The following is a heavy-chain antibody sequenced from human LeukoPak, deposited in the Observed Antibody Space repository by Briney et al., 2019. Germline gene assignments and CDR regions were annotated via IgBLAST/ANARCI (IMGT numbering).Heavy chain of an antibody. J-gene: IGHJ5*01. Sequence: GGSLRLSCAASGLTFSKYSMTWVRQAPGRGLEWVSFIDTSSTTMYYTDSVKGRFTISRDNAKNSLYLQMNGLKVEDTATYYCARDNWVDCWGQGTLVTVSS. CDR2: IDTSSTTM. V-gene: IGHV3-48*04. CDR1: GLTFSKYS. CDR3: ARDNWVDC.